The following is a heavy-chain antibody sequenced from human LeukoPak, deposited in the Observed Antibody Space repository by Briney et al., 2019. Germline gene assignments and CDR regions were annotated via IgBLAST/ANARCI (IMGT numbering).Heavy chain of an antibody. CDR3: AKDFYDFWSTYHDS. CDR1: GGSISSYY. V-gene: IGHV4-59*01. Sequence: PSETLSLTCTVSGGSISSYYWSWFRQPPGKGLEWIGYIHYSGTTNYNPSLKSRVTISVDTSKNQFSLKLSSVTAADTAVYYCAKDFYDFWSTYHDSWGQGPPVTVSS. CDR2: IHYSGTT. J-gene: IGHJ4*02. D-gene: IGHD3-3*01.